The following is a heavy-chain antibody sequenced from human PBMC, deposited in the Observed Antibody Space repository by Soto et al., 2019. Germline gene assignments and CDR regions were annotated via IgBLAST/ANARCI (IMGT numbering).Heavy chain of an antibody. D-gene: IGHD2-15*01. CDR1: GFTFSRYW. CDR3: ARDFGRSGGSGFDY. Sequence: GGSLRLSCAASGFTFSRYWMHWVRQTPGKGLVWVSRITSDGSSTTYADSVKGRFTISRDNAKSTLYLQMNSLRAEDTAVYYCARDFGRSGGSGFDYWGLGTLVTVSS. J-gene: IGHJ4*02. V-gene: IGHV3-74*01. CDR2: ITSDGSST.